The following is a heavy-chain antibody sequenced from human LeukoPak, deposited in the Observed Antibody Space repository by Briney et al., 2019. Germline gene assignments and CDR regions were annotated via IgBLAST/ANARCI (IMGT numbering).Heavy chain of an antibody. V-gene: IGHV3-30*03. D-gene: IGHD3-10*01. CDR3: ARGAYYNTGTPSLLDF. Sequence: GGSLRLSCVASGFTFSSFGMNWVRQSPGKGLEWVAVVSFDGNRKYYADSVEGRFTISRDNSERTLFLQMNSLRLDDAAVYYCARGAYYNTGTPSLLDFWGQGALVTVSS. CDR1: GFTFSSFG. CDR2: VSFDGNRK. J-gene: IGHJ4*02.